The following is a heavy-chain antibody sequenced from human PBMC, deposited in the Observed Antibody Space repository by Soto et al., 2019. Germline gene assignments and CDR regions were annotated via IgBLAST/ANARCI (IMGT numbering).Heavy chain of an antibody. J-gene: IGHJ6*02. CDR3: ARGGDTMVRGVIIFYYYGTDV. Sequence: ASETLSLTCAVSGYSISIGYYWGWVRQTPGKGLEWIGSIYHGENTYYNPSLKSRVTISADTSNNQFSLKLSSVTAADTAVYYCARGGDTMVRGVIIFYYYGTDVWGQGTTVTVSS. CDR2: IYHGENT. V-gene: IGHV4-38-2*01. D-gene: IGHD3-10*01. CDR1: GYSISIGYY.